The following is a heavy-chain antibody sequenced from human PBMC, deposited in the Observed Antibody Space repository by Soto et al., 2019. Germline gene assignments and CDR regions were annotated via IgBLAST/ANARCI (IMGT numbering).Heavy chain of an antibody. D-gene: IGHD3-10*01. Sequence: PGESLKISCKGSGDSFNSYWIAWVRQMPGKGLEWMGIIYPGDSKTKYSPSFQGQVTISADKSISTAYLQWSSLKASDTAIYYCARHYYYGSGSYVPSFDYWGQGTLVTVSS. V-gene: IGHV5-51*01. CDR1: GDSFNSYW. CDR3: ARHYYYGSGSYVPSFDY. J-gene: IGHJ4*02. CDR2: IYPGDSKT.